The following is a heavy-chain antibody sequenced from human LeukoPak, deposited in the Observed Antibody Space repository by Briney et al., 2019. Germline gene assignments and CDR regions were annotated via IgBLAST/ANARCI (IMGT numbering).Heavy chain of an antibody. D-gene: IGHD4/OR15-4a*01. CDR1: HGSISSYS. Sequence: SETLSLTCTVSHGSISSYSWSWIRQTLEKGLEWIGYMYNSGSTNYNPSLKSRVTISVDTAKNQFSLNLSSMTAADTAVYYCARAAWRGSNSRDAFDIWGQGTVVTVSS. J-gene: IGHJ3*02. CDR2: MYNSGST. CDR3: ARAAWRGSNSRDAFDI. V-gene: IGHV4-59*12.